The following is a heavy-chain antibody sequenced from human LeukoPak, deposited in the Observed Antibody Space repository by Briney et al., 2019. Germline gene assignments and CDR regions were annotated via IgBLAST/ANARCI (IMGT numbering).Heavy chain of an antibody. CDR2: IYPGDSDT. J-gene: IGHJ5*02. V-gene: IGHV5-51*01. CDR1: GYSFTSYW. CDR3: ARQVSSGRSPFDP. Sequence: GESLKISCKGSGYSFTSYWIGWVRQMPGKGLEWMGSIYPGDSDTRYSPSFQGQVTISADKSISTAYLQWSSLKASDTAMYYCARQVSSGRSPFDPWGQGTLVTVSS. D-gene: IGHD6-19*01.